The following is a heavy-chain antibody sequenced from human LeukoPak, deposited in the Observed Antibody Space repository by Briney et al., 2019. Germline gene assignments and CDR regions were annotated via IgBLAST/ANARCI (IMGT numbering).Heavy chain of an antibody. Sequence: GGSLRLSCAAAGFTFSNYGMHWVRQAPGKGLEWVAVISYEGGTTYYADSVKGRFTISRDNSRNTLRLQMDSLRHGDTAVYYCAQEGTARIRTWYDHWGQGTLVTVSS. J-gene: IGHJ4*02. V-gene: IGHV3-30*18. CDR1: GFTFSNYG. CDR3: AQEGTARIRTWYDH. CDR2: ISYEGGTT. D-gene: IGHD2-15*01.